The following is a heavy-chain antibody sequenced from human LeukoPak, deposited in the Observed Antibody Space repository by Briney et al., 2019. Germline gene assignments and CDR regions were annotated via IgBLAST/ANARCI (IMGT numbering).Heavy chain of an antibody. Sequence: PGGSLRLSCAASAFTFSSYSMNWVRQAPGKGLEWVSYISSSSSTIYYADSVKGRFTISRDNAKNSLYLQMNSLRAEDTAVYYCARARITMVRGPSASDYWSQGTLVTVSS. CDR1: AFTFSSYS. V-gene: IGHV3-48*04. CDR3: ARARITMVRGPSASDY. J-gene: IGHJ4*02. CDR2: ISSSSSTI. D-gene: IGHD3-10*01.